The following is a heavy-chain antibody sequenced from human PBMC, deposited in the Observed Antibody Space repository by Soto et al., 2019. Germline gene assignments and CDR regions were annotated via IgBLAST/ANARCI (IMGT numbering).Heavy chain of an antibody. CDR1: GYDFTSYW. CDR2: IQPVDSDT. V-gene: IGHV5-51*01. CDR3: ARVLRSGYLAYFYYDMDV. D-gene: IGHD5-12*01. Sequence: LGESLKISCKGSGYDFTSYWIGWVRQMPGKGLEWMGIIQPVDSDTRYSPSFQGQVTISVDKSIGTAYLQWSSLKASDTAMYYCARVLRSGYLAYFYYDMDVWGQGTTVTVSS. J-gene: IGHJ6*02.